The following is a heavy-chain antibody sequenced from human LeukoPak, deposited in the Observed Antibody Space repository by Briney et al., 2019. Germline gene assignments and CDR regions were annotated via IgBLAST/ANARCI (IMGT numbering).Heavy chain of an antibody. D-gene: IGHD3-22*01. J-gene: IGHJ4*02. CDR3: ARGLHSRLYDSSGYYPY. Sequence: SETLSLTCTVSGGSINTSSHYWGWIRQPPGKGLEWIGSIFYSGGTYYNPSLRSRVTMSVDTSRMQFSLKLSSVTAADTAIYYCARGLHSRLYDSSGYYPYWGQGTLVTVSS. CDR1: GGSINTSSHY. V-gene: IGHV4-39*01. CDR2: IFYSGGT.